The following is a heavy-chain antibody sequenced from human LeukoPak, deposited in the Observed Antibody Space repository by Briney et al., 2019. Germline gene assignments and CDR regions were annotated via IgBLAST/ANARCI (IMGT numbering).Heavy chain of an antibody. CDR3: TTAFYYDSSGYR. Sequence: GGSLRLSCAASGFTFSNAWMSWVRQAPGKGLEWVGRIKSKTDGGTTDYAAPVKGRFTISSDDSKNTLYLQMNSLKTEDTAVYYCTTAFYYDSSGYRGGQGTLVTVSS. CDR1: GFTFSNAW. D-gene: IGHD3-22*01. CDR2: IKSKTDGGTT. V-gene: IGHV3-15*01. J-gene: IGHJ4*02.